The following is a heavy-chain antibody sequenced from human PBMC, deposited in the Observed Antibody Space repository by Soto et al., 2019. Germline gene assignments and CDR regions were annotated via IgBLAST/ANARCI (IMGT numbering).Heavy chain of an antibody. V-gene: IGHV3-74*01. D-gene: IGHD5-12*01. Sequence: EVQLVESGGGLGQPGESLRLSCAASGFTFSSYWMHWIRQAPGKGLVWVSRVGSDGSSTVYANSVKGRLTISRDNAKNTLYLQMNSLSDEDTAVYYCARGLPNFSSFDSWGQGTLVTVSS. J-gene: IGHJ4*02. CDR2: VGSDGSST. CDR3: ARGLPNFSSFDS. CDR1: GFTFSSYW.